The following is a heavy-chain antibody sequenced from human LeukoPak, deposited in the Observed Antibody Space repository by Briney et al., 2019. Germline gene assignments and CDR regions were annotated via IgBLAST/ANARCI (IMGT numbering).Heavy chain of an antibody. D-gene: IGHD3-10*01. Sequence: PSVTLSLTCTVSGGSISSGGYYWSWIRQHPGKGLEWIGYIFYSVSTYYDPSLKSRVTISVDTFKNQFSLKLSSVTAADTAVCYCARDHYHSGDYGMDVWGQGTTVTASS. V-gene: IGHV4-31*03. CDR1: GGSISSGGYY. CDR2: IFYSVST. CDR3: ARDHYHSGDYGMDV. J-gene: IGHJ6*02.